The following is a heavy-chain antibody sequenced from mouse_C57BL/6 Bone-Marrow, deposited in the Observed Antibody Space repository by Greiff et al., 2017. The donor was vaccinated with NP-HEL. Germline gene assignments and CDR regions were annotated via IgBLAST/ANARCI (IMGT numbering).Heavy chain of an antibody. CDR1: GYTFTDYN. D-gene: IGHD1-1*01. CDR3: ARITTVVARGYFDV. CDR2: INPNNGGT. Sequence: EVQLQQSGPELVKPGASVKIPCKASGYTFTDYNMDWVKQSHGKSLEWIGDINPNNGGTIYNQKFKGKATLTVDKSSSTAYMELRSLTSEDTAVYYCARITTVVARGYFDVWGTGTTVTVSS. J-gene: IGHJ1*03. V-gene: IGHV1-18*01.